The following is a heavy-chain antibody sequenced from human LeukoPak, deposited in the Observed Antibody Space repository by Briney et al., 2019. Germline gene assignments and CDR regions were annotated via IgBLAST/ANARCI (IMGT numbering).Heavy chain of an antibody. CDR1: GYDFSTYW. CDR3: SRPSNSGVDD. V-gene: IGHV5-51*01. D-gene: IGHD6-19*01. CDR2: IYPADSET. Sequence: GESLKISCKASGYDFSTYWIGWVRQMPGKGLEWMGTIYPADSETRYSPSFQGQVTISADKSINTAYLQWSSLKASDTAMYHCSRPSNSGVDDWGQGTLVTVSS. J-gene: IGHJ4*02.